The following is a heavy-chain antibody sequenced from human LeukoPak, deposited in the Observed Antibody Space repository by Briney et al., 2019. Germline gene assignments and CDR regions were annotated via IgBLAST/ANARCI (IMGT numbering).Heavy chain of an antibody. J-gene: IGHJ4*02. V-gene: IGHV3-30*02. CDR3: AKGGYSYGPTDY. CDR1: GFTFSSYG. CDR2: IRYDGSNK. Sequence: GSLRLSCAASGFTFSSYGMHWVRQAPGKGLEWVAFIRYDGSNKYYADSVKGRFTISRDNSKNTLYLQMNSLRAEDTAVYYCAKGGYSYGPTDYWGQGTLVTVSS. D-gene: IGHD5-18*01.